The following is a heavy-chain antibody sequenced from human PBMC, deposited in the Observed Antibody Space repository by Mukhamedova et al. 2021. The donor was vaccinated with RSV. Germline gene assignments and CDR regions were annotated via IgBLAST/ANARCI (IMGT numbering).Heavy chain of an antibody. CDR3: ARDLDTSGQPDNWFDP. Sequence: QKFQGRVTMTRDTSTSTVYMELSSLRSEDTAVYYCARDLDTSGQPDNWFDPWGQGTLVTVSS. J-gene: IGHJ5*02. V-gene: IGHV1-46*01. D-gene: IGHD5-18*01.